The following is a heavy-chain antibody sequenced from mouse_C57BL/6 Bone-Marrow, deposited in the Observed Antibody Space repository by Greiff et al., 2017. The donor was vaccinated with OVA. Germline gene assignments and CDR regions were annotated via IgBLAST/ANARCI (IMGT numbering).Heavy chain of an antibody. D-gene: IGHD1-1*01. CDR3: AMRCPHYYGSSYDAY. J-gene: IGHJ3*01. CDR1: GYTFTSYG. Sequence: QVQLQQSGAELARPGASVKLSCKASGYTFTSYGISWVKQRTGQGLEWIGEIYPRSGNTYYNEKFKGKATLTADKSSSTAYMELRSLTSEDSAVYFCAMRCPHYYGSSYDAYWGQGTLVTVSA. V-gene: IGHV1-81*01. CDR2: IYPRSGNT.